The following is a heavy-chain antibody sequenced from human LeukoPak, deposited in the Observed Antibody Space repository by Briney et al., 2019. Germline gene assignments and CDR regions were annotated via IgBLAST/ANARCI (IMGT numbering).Heavy chain of an antibody. J-gene: IGHJ3*02. CDR3: VRDHHRRLYDSQARDTFDI. V-gene: IGHV3-48*01. CDR1: GFTFSSYA. Sequence: GGSLRLSCAASGFTFSSYAMSWVRQAPGKGLEWVSAISGSSSTIYYADSVKGRFTISRDNAKNSLYLQVNSLRAEDTAVYYCVRDHHRRLYDSQARDTFDIWGQGTMVTVSS. CDR2: ISGSSSTI. D-gene: IGHD3-22*01.